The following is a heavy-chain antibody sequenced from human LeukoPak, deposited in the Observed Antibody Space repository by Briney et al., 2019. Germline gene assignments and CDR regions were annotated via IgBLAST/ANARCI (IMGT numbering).Heavy chain of an antibody. Sequence: GGSLRLSCAASGFTFSSYWMSWVRQAPGKGLEWVANIKQDGSEKYYVDSVKGRFTISRDNAKNSLYLQMNSLRAEDTGVYYCAKDLSSGSRRAYWGQGTLVTVSS. V-gene: IGHV3-7*01. CDR1: GFTFSSYW. CDR3: AKDLSSGSRRAY. D-gene: IGHD6-19*01. J-gene: IGHJ4*02. CDR2: IKQDGSEK.